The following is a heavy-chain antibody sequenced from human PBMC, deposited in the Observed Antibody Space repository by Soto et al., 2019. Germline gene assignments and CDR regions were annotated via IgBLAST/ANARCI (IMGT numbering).Heavy chain of an antibody. CDR3: ARDTQRGYSGYFDS. J-gene: IGHJ4*02. D-gene: IGHD5-12*01. V-gene: IGHV4-31*03. CDR2: IYYSGST. CDR1: GGSLSSGGYY. Sequence: QVQMQESGPGLVKPSQTLSLSCTVSGGSLSSGGYYWSRIRQHPGKGLEWIGFIYYSGSTYYNPSLKSRVTIAVDTSQNQFSLKVSSVPAADTAVYYCARDTQRGYSGYFDSWGQGTLVTVSP.